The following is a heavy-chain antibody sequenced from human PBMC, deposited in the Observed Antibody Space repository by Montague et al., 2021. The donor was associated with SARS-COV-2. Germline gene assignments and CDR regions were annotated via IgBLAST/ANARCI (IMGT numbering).Heavy chain of an antibody. V-gene: IGHV2-5*02. Sequence: PAVVKPTKTLTLTCTFSGFSLSTSGVGVGWIRQPPGKALEWLALIYWDDDKRYSPSLKSRLTITKDTSKNQVVLTMTNMDPVDTATYYCAHSKSSGWYGDWFDPWGQGTLVTVSP. CDR1: GFSLSTSGVG. J-gene: IGHJ5*02. CDR3: AHSKSSGWYGDWFDP. CDR2: IYWDDDK. D-gene: IGHD6-19*01.